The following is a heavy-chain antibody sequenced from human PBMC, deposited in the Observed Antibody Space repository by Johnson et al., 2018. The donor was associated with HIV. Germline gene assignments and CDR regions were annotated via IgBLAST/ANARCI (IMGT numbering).Heavy chain of an antibody. D-gene: IGHD6-19*01. CDR3: ARGGQRLVPDAFDI. CDR2: IYSGGNT. Sequence: MQLVESGGGVVQPGRSLRLSCAASGFTVSSNYMSWVRQAPGKGLEWVSVIYSGGNTYYADSVKGRFTISRDNSKNTLYLQMNSLRTEDKAVYYCARGGQRLVPDAFDIWGQGTMVTVSS. J-gene: IGHJ3*02. CDR1: GFTVSSNY. V-gene: IGHV3-66*02.